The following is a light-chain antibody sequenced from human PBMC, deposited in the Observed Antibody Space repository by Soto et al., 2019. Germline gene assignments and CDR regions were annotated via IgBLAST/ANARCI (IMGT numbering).Light chain of an antibody. CDR3: QQSYRTPIT. CDR2: GAS. J-gene: IGKJ5*01. CDR1: QSISSF. V-gene: IGKV1-39*01. Sequence: DIQMTQSPSSLSASVGDRVTITCRASQSISSFLNWYQQKPGKAPEVLIYGASSLQSGVPSRFSGSGSGTDFTLTISSLQPEDFATYYCQQSYRTPITFGQGTRLEIK.